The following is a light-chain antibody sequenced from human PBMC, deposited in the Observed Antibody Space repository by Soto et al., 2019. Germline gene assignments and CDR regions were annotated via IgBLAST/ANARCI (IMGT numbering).Light chain of an antibody. CDR1: QSVSSSY. CDR2: GAS. CDR3: QQYGSSPPWT. V-gene: IGKV3-20*01. J-gene: IGKJ1*01. Sequence: ESVLTQSPGTLSLSPGERATLSCRGSQSVSSSYLAWYQQKPGQAPRLLIYGASSRATGIPDRFSGSGSGTDFTLTISRLEPEDFAVYYCQQYGSSPPWTFGQGTKVDI.